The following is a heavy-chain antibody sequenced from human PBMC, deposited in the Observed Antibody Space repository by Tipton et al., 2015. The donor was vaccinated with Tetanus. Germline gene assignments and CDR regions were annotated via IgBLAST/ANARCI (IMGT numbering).Heavy chain of an antibody. D-gene: IGHD2-2*01. CDR2: IGDTEFVT. J-gene: IGHJ4*02. Sequence: SLRLSCEASGFTFSSYPMHWVRQAPGKGLEWVSAIGDTEFVTYYADSLKGRFTISRDNSKNTLSLQMISLRAEDTGIYYCARGRERCRGTNCHRATDYWGQGTLVTVSS. V-gene: IGHV3-23*01. CDR3: ARGRERCRGTNCHRATDY. CDR1: GFTFSSYP.